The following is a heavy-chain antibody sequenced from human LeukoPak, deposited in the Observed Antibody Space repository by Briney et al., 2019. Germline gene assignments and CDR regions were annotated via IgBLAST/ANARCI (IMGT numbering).Heavy chain of an antibody. J-gene: IGHJ4*02. Sequence: SETLSLTCTVSGASIRSYYWSWIRQPAGRGLEWIGCISSSGSTNYNPSLKSRVTMSVDTSKSQFSLNLSSVTAADTAVYYCARGGSNFDFWGQGTLVTASS. CDR3: ARGGSNFDF. CDR1: GASIRSYY. V-gene: IGHV4-4*07. CDR2: ISSSGST.